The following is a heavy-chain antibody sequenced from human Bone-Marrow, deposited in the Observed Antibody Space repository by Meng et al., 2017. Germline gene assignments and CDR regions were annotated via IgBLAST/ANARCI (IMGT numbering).Heavy chain of an antibody. CDR2: TRNKANSYTT. V-gene: IGHV3-72*01. D-gene: IGHD1-26*01. J-gene: IGHJ4*02. CDR1: GFTLSDQF. Sequence: GESLKISCVASGFTLSDQFMDWVRQAPGKGLEWVGRTRNKANSYTTEYAASVKGRFTISRDDSKNSLYLQMNSLKTEDTAVYYCARVGVGADYYFDYWGQGTLVTVSS. CDR3: ARVGVGADYYFDY.